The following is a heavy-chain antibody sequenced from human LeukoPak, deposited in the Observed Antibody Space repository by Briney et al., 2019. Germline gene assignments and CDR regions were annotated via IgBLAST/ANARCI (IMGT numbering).Heavy chain of an antibody. Sequence: PGGSLRLSCAASGFTFSSYWMHWVRQAPGKGLVWVSRINSDGSSTTYADSVKGRFTISRDSAKNTLYLQMNSLRAEDTAVYYCARASSGYTGYDNTPDYWGQGTLVIVSS. J-gene: IGHJ4*02. CDR2: INSDGSST. D-gene: IGHD5-12*01. V-gene: IGHV3-74*01. CDR1: GFTFSSYW. CDR3: ARASSGYTGYDNTPDY.